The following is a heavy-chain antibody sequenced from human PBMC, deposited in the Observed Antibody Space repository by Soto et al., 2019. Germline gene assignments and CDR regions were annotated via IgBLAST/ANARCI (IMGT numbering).Heavy chain of an antibody. J-gene: IGHJ4*02. CDR1: GYTFTSYY. CDR2: INPSGGST. D-gene: IGHD3-10*01. Sequence: ASVKVSCKASGYTFTSYYMHWVRQAPVQGLVWMGIINPSGGSTSYAQKFQGRVTMTRETSTSTVYMELISLRSEDTAVYYCARGITMCRVVQAYGGQGTLVNVSS. CDR3: ARGITMCRVVQAY. V-gene: IGHV1-46*01.